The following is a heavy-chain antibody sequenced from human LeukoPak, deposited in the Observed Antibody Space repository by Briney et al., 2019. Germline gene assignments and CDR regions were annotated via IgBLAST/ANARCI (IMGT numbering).Heavy chain of an antibody. D-gene: IGHD3-9*01. CDR3: ARDHDWAFDL. J-gene: IGHJ4*02. V-gene: IGHV3-48*02. CDR2: INHNAEMI. Sequence: GGSLRPSCEASGFPFSSYVMSWVRQAPGKGLEWIAYINHNAEMILYPDFVKGRFTISRDNAKNSLYLQMTALRDEDTAIYYCARDHDWAFDLWGQGTLVTVSS. CDR1: GFPFSSYV.